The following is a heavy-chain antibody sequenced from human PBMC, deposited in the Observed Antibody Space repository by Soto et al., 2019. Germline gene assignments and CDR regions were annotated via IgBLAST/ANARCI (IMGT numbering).Heavy chain of an antibody. V-gene: IGHV3-21*01. CDR3: ARDPYYDSSGSKRAWFEP. Sequence: PGGSLRLSCAASGFTFSSYSMNWVRQAPGKGLEWVSSISSSSSYIYYADPVKGRFTISRDNAKNSLYLQMNSLRAEDTAVYYCARDPYYDSSGSKRAWFEPWGQGTLVTVSS. CDR2: ISSSSSYI. CDR1: GFTFSSYS. D-gene: IGHD3-22*01. J-gene: IGHJ5*02.